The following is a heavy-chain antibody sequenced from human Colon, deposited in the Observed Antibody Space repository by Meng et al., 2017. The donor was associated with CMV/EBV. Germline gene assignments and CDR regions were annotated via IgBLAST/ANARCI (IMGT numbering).Heavy chain of an antibody. CDR2: INPITGGT. CDR1: GHTFTGYF. Sequence: LVQSGAEVKKPGASVKVSCKASGHTFTGYFMYWVRQAPGQGLEWLGVINPITGGTNYAQKFQGRVTMTRDTSMNTAYMELSRLRSDDTAVYYCASLSGGDFDYWGQGTLVTVSS. V-gene: IGHV1-2*02. CDR3: ASLSGGDFDY. D-gene: IGHD1-26*01. J-gene: IGHJ4*02.